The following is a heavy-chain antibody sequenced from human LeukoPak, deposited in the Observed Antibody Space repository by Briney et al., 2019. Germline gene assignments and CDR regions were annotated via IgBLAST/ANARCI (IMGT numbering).Heavy chain of an antibody. V-gene: IGHV3-48*04. D-gene: IGHD3-10*01. CDR2: SSTVTGNI. CDR3: ASTGGYGSGTYDYYYFGMDV. CDR1: GFAFISTS. Sequence: GGSLRLSCAASGFAFISTSIHWVRQAPGKGLEWLSYSSTVTGNIYYADSVKGRFTISRDNAKNSLYLQMNSLRAEDTAVYYCASTGGYGSGTYDYYYFGMDVWGQGTTVTVSS. J-gene: IGHJ6*02.